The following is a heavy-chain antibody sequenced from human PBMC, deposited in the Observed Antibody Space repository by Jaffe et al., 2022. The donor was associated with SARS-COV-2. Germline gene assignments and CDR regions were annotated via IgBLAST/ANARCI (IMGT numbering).Heavy chain of an antibody. CDR1: GFTFSSYG. CDR3: AKELGVDTAQTQYYYYGMDV. CDR2: ISYDGSNK. J-gene: IGHJ6*02. Sequence: QVQLVESGGGVVQPGRSLRLSCAASGFTFSSYGMHWVRQAPGKGLEWVAVISYDGSNKYYADSVKGRFTISRDNSKNTLYLQMNSLRAEDTAVYYCAKELGVDTAQTQYYYYGMDVWGQGTTVTVSS. V-gene: IGHV3-30*18. D-gene: IGHD5-18*01.